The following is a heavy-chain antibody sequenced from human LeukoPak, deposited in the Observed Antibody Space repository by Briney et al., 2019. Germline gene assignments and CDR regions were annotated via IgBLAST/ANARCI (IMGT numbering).Heavy chain of an antibody. Sequence: ASVKVSCKASGYTFTSYYMHWVRQAPGQGLEWMGWINPNSGGTNYAQKFQGRVTMTRDTSISTAYMELSRLRSDDTAVYYCARDPYYYDSSGYYELLLDYWGQGTLVTVSS. V-gene: IGHV1-2*02. CDR1: GYTFTSYY. J-gene: IGHJ4*02. CDR2: INPNSGGT. CDR3: ARDPYYYDSSGYYELLLDY. D-gene: IGHD3-22*01.